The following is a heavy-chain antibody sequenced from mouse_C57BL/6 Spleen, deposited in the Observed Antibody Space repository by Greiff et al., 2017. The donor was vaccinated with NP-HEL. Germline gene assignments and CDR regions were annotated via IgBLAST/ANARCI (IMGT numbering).Heavy chain of an antibody. J-gene: IGHJ4*01. CDR1: GYTFTSYW. CDR2: IYPGSGST. Sequence: QVQLKQSGAELVKPGASVKMSCKASGYTFTSYWITWVKQRPGQGLEWIGDIYPGSGSTNYNEKFKSKATLTVDTSSSTAYMQLSSLTSEDSAVYYCARDGYAMDYWGQGTSVTVSS. CDR3: ARDGYAMDY. D-gene: IGHD2-3*01. V-gene: IGHV1-55*01.